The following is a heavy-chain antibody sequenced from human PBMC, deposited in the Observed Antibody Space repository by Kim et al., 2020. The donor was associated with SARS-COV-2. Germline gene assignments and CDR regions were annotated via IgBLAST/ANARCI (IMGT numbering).Heavy chain of an antibody. V-gene: IGHV3-23*01. J-gene: IGHJ4*02. Sequence: VKGRFTISRDNSKNTLYLQMNSLRAEETAVYYCAKNRDKYDFWSGYETDYWGQGTLVTVSS. D-gene: IGHD3-3*01. CDR3: AKNRDKYDFWSGYETDY.